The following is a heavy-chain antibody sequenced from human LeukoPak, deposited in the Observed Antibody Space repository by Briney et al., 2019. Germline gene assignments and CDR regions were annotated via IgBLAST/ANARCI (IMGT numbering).Heavy chain of an antibody. V-gene: IGHV3-53*01. CDR2: IYPGGSS. J-gene: IGHJ4*02. Sequence: GGSVRLSCAASGFTFSGHAIGWVRQTPGKGLEWVSVIYPGGSSYYADSVKGRFTIFRDNPKNTLYLQMNSLRAEDTAVYYCARTMRVAVAEYFFDYWGQGTLVTVSS. CDR3: ARTMRVAVAEYFFDY. D-gene: IGHD6-13*01. CDR1: GFTFSGHA.